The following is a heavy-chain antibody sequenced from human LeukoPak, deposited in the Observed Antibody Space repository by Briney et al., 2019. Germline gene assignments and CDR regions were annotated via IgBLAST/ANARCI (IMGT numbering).Heavy chain of an antibody. CDR1: GGSISSSSYY. CDR3: ARQHAVAGTLRPNWFDP. V-gene: IGHV4-39*01. J-gene: IGHJ5*02. Sequence: PKTLSLTCTVSGGSISSSSYYWGWIRQPPGKGLEWIGSIYYSGSTYYNPSLKSRVTISVDTSKNQFSLKLSSVTAADTAVYYCARQHAVAGTLRPNWFDPWGQGTLVTVSS. D-gene: IGHD6-19*01. CDR2: IYYSGST.